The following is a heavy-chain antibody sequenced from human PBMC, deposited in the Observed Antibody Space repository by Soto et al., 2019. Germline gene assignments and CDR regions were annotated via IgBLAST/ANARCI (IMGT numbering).Heavy chain of an antibody. CDR1: GGSFSGYY. J-gene: IGHJ4*02. D-gene: IGHD3-22*01. CDR2: INHSGST. V-gene: IGHV4-34*01. Sequence: TSETLSLTCAVYGGSFSGYYWSWIRQPPGKGLEWIGEINHSGSTNYNPSLKSRVTISVDTSKNQFSLKLSSVTAADTAVYYCARDSEYYDSSGYYYFDYWGQGTLVTVSS. CDR3: ARDSEYYDSSGYYYFDY.